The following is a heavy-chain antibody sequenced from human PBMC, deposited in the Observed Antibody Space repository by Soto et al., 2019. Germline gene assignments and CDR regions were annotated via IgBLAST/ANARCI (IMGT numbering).Heavy chain of an antibody. CDR1: GFTFSSYG. J-gene: IGHJ4*02. D-gene: IGHD4-17*01. CDR3: AKGMGVQDYGEPTHAN. CDR2: ISYDGSNK. Sequence: QVQLVESGGGVVQPGRSLRLSCAASGFTFSSYGMHWVRQAPGKGLEWVAVISYDGSNKYYADCVTGRFNISRDNSKNTLYVQMNRLRDEDTGVYYCAKGMGVQDYGEPTHANWGQGTLVTVSS. V-gene: IGHV3-30*18.